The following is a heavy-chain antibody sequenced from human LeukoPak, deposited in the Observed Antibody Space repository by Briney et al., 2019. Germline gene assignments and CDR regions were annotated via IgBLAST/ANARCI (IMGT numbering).Heavy chain of an antibody. CDR3: ARSHGRYCSGGSCHEGYFDY. D-gene: IGHD2-15*01. CDR1: GGTFSTYT. J-gene: IGHJ4*02. V-gene: IGHV1-69*13. Sequence: SVKVSCKAPGGTFSTYTFCCVRQSPVQGLEWMGGIIPIFGTANYVQKFLGRVTITADESTSTAYMELSSLRSEDTAVYYCARSHGRYCSGGSCHEGYFDYWGQGTLVTVSS. CDR2: IIPIFGTA.